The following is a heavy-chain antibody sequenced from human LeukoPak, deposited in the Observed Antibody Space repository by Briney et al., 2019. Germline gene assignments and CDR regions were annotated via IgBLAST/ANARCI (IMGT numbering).Heavy chain of an antibody. D-gene: IGHD2-21*01. CDR3: ARLDWRGY. CDR1: GFAFSSFR. CDR2: ISGNSAHI. V-gene: IGHV3-21*01. Sequence: GGSLRLSCGASGFAFSSFRMSWVRQAPGRGLEWVSSISGNSAHINNADSLKGRFTISRDNAKNSLYLQLNSLTVEDTAVYYCARLDWRGYWGQGTLVTVSS. J-gene: IGHJ4*02.